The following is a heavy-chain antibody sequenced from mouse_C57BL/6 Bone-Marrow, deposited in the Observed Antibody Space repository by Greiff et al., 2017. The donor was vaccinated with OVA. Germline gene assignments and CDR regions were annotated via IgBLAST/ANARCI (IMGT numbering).Heavy chain of an antibody. J-gene: IGHJ4*01. D-gene: IGHD2-5*01. CDR2: IDPETGGT. CDR3: TRGDSNCYAMDY. Sequence: QVQLQQSGAELVRPGASVTLSCKASGYTFTDYEMHWVKPTPVHGLEWIGAIDPETGGTAYNQKFKGKAILTADKSSSTAYMELRSLTSEDSAVYYCTRGDSNCYAMDYWGQGTSVTVSS. CDR1: GYTFTDYE. V-gene: IGHV1-15*01.